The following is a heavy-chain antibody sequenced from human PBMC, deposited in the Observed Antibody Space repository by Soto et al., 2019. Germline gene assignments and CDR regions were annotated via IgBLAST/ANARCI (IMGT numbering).Heavy chain of an antibody. CDR2: IYPGDSDT. D-gene: IGHD2-15*01. J-gene: IGHJ3*02. V-gene: IGHV5-51*01. CDR1: GYSFTSYW. CDR3: ARLRFLGYCSGGSCDDAFDI. Sequence: GESLKISCKGSGYSFTSYWIGWVRQMPGKGLEWMGIIYPGDSDTRYSPSFQGQVTIPADKSISTAYLQWSSLKASDTAMYYCARLRFLGYCSGGSCDDAFDIWGQGTLVTVSS.